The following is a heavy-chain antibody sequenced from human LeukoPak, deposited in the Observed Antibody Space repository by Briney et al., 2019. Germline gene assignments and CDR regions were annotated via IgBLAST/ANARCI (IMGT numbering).Heavy chain of an antibody. CDR1: EFTFSSYS. CDR2: ITNSGNSK. V-gene: IGHV3-48*01. CDR3: ARTRSSGNLTFDY. D-gene: IGHD3-22*01. Sequence: PGGSLRLSCAASEFTFSSYSMNWVRQAPGKGLEWVSYITNSGNSKSYTDSVKGRFTISRDNTKNSLYLQMNGLRAEDTAVYYCARTRSSGNLTFDYWGQGMLVTVSS. J-gene: IGHJ4*02.